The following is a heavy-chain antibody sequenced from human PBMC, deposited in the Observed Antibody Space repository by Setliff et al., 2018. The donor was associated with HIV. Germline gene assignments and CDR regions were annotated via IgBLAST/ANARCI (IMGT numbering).Heavy chain of an antibody. CDR2: VYPSDGST. D-gene: IGHD6-13*01. Sequence: GASVKVSCKASGYTFTSYYMHWVRQAPGQGLEWMGMVYPSDGSTSYAQKFQGRVTMTRDTSTSTAYMELSSLRSEDTAVYYCARAPYSSSWGLDYWGQGTLVTVSS. CDR1: GYTFTSYY. CDR3: ARAPYSSSWGLDY. J-gene: IGHJ4*02. V-gene: IGHV1-46*01.